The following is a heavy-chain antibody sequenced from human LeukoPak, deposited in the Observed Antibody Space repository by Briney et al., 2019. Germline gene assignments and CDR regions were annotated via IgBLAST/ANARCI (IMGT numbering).Heavy chain of an antibody. CDR2: VYYTGST. Sequence: SETLSLTCTVSGGPISTYYWSWIRQPPGKGLEWIGYVYYTGSTNYNPSLKSRVTISVDKSKNQFSLKLSSVTAADTAVYYCASADMDYYDSSGLYWGQGTLVTVSS. J-gene: IGHJ4*02. CDR1: GGPISTYY. CDR3: ASADMDYYDSSGLY. V-gene: IGHV4-59*12. D-gene: IGHD3-22*01.